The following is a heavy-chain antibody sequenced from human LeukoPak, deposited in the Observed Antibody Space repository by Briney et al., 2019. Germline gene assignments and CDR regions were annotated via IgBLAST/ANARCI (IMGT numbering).Heavy chain of an antibody. Sequence: PGGSLRLSCAASGFTFSSYNINWVRQAPGKGLEWVSSISSSSSYIYYADSVKGRFTISRDNAKNSLYLQMNSLRAEDTAVYYCARERGYTYNLDYWGQGTLVTVSS. CDR1: GFTFSSYN. V-gene: IGHV3-21*01. CDR3: ARERGYTYNLDY. J-gene: IGHJ4*02. CDR2: ISSSSSYI. D-gene: IGHD5-18*01.